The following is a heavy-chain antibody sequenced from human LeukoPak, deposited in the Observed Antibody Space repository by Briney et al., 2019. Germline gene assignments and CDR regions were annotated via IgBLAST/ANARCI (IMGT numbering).Heavy chain of an antibody. D-gene: IGHD2-2*01. CDR2: IKQDGSEK. Sequence: GGSLRLSCAASGFTFSSYWMSWVRQAPGKGLEWVANIKQDGSEKYYVDSVKGRFTISRDNAKNSLYLQMNSLRAEDTAVYYCASFTYPPQAPVLPAAISLGYWAQGTLLTVSS. J-gene: IGHJ4*02. CDR1: GFTFSSYW. CDR3: ASFTYPPQAPVLPAAISLGY. V-gene: IGHV3-7*01.